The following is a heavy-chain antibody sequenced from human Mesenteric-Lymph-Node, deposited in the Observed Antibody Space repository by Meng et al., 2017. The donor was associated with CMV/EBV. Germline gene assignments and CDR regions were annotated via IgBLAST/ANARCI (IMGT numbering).Heavy chain of an antibody. V-gene: IGHV4-38-2*02. CDR3: ARGGISGFDY. J-gene: IGHJ4*02. CDR2: IYHSGST. D-gene: IGHD3-10*01. CDR1: GYSISSGYY. Sequence: SETLSLTCTVSGYSISSGYYWGWIRQPPGKGLEWIGSIYHSGSTYYNPSLKSRVTISVDTSKNQFSLKLSSVTAADTAVYYCARGGISGFDYWGQGTLVTVSS.